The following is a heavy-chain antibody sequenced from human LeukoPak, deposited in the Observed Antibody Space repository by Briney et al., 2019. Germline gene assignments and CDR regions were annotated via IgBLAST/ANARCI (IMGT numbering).Heavy chain of an antibody. D-gene: IGHD2-15*01. V-gene: IGHV3-21*01. CDR1: GFTFSRYN. CDR3: ARVLETDCSGGSCYSGLDY. CDR2: ISRTGNYI. J-gene: IGHJ4*02. Sequence: GGSLRLSCAASGFTFSRYNMNWVRQAPGKGLEWVSSISRTGNYIYYADSVKGRFTISGDNAQNSLFLQMNSLRVEDTAVYYCARVLETDCSGGSCYSGLDYWGQGTLVTVSS.